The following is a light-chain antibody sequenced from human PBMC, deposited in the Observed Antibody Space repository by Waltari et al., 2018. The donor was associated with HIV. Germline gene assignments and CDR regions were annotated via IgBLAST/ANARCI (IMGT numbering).Light chain of an antibody. J-gene: IGKJ1*01. CDR3: QQYNPYFRT. V-gene: IGKV1-5*03. CDR1: QSISNW. Sequence: DIQMTQSPSTLSASVGDRVTITCRASQSISNWLAWYQQKPGKAPKLLIYKASSPESGVPSRFSGSGSGTEFTLTISSLQPDDFATYYCQQYNPYFRTFGQGTRVEIK. CDR2: KAS.